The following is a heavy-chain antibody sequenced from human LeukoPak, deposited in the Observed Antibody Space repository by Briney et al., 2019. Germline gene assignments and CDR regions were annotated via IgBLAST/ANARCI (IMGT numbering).Heavy chain of an antibody. Sequence: SETLSLTCSVSGDSISSYYWSWIRKPPGKGLEWIGNIYYSGGPNYNPSLKSRVTISLDTSENQFSLRLSSVTAADTAVYYCTRDRRAAGSIFDYWGQGTLVTVSS. CDR1: GDSISSYY. CDR2: IYYSGGP. CDR3: TRDRRAAGSIFDY. V-gene: IGHV4-59*01. D-gene: IGHD6-13*01. J-gene: IGHJ4*02.